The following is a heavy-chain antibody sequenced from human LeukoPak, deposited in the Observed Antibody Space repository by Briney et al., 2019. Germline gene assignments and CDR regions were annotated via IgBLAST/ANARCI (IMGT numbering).Heavy chain of an antibody. J-gene: IGHJ6*03. V-gene: IGHV3-23*01. CDR2: IGGSDGRT. Sequence: GSLRLSCAASGFTFSTYAMSWVRQAPGKGLEWVSLIGGSDGRTRYADSVKGRFTISRDNSKDTLYLEMNSLRAEDTAVYYCAKDSSSYDWGYMDVWGKGTTVTISS. CDR3: AKDSSSYDWGYMDV. CDR1: GFTFSTYA. D-gene: IGHD3-22*01.